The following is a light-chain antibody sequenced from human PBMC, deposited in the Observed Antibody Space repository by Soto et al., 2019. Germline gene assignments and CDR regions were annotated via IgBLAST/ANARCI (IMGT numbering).Light chain of an antibody. CDR2: DVS. CDR1: SSDVGGYNY. CDR3: CSNAGSLGV. J-gene: IGLJ1*01. V-gene: IGLV2-11*01. Sequence: QSVLTQPPSVSGCPGQAVTICCTGASSDVGGYNYVSWYQQHPGKAPKVMIYDVSKRPSGVPDRFSGSKSGNTASLTISGLQAEDEADYYCCSNAGSLGVFGTGTKVTVL.